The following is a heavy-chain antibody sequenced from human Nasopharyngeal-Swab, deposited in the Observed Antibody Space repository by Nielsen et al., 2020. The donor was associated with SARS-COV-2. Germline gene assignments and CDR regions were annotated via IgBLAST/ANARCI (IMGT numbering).Heavy chain of an antibody. CDR2: IIPILGIA. V-gene: IGHV1-69*04. CDR3: AAGADYYYYYSMDV. D-gene: IGHD1-26*01. Sequence: SVKVSCKASGGTFSSYAISWVRQAPGQGLEWMGRIIPILGIANYAQKFQGRVTITADKSTSTAYMELSNLRSEDTAVYYCAAGADYYYYYSMDVWGKGTTVTVSS. CDR1: GGTFSSYA. J-gene: IGHJ6*03.